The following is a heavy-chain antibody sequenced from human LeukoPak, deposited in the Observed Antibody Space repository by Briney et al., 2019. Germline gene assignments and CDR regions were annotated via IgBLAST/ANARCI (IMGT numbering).Heavy chain of an antibody. V-gene: IGHV3-53*01. J-gene: IGHJ4*02. Sequence: GGSLRLSCAASGFTVSSNYMSWVRQAPGKGLEWVSVIYSGGSTYYAASVKGRFTISRDNSKNTLYLQMNTLRAEDTAVYYCARGYYDSSGYLAGFDYWGQGTLVTVSS. CDR3: ARGYYDSSGYLAGFDY. D-gene: IGHD3-22*01. CDR2: IYSGGST. CDR1: GFTVSSNY.